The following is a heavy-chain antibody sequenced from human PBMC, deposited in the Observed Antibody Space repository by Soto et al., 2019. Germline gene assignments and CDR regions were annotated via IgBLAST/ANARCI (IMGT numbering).Heavy chain of an antibody. Sequence: SDTLSLTCTFSGCSITSYYWSLMRQPPGKGLEWIGYIYYSGSTKYNPSLKSRVTISVDASKNQFSLKLSSVTAADTAVYYCARDRSITIPYYGMDVWGQGTTVTVSS. CDR2: IYYSGST. V-gene: IGHV4-59*01. CDR3: ARDRSITIPYYGMDV. CDR1: GCSITSYY. D-gene: IGHD3-3*01. J-gene: IGHJ6*02.